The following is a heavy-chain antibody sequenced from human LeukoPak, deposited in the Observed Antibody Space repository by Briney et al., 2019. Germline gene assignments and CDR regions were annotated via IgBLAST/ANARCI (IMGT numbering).Heavy chain of an antibody. CDR3: ARVSISWFDP. D-gene: IGHD3-3*02. Sequence: SETLSLTCTVSGGSISSYYWSWIRQPPGKGLEWIGYIYYSGSTNYNPSLKSRVTISVDASKNQFSLKLSSVTAADTAVYYCARVSISWFDPWGQGTLVTVSS. CDR2: IYYSGST. V-gene: IGHV4-59*01. CDR1: GGSISSYY. J-gene: IGHJ5*02.